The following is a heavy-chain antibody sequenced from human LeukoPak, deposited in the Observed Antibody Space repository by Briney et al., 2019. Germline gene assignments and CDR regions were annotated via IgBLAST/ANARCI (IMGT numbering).Heavy chain of an antibody. CDR3: ARGRIVVVPDNWFDP. CDR1: GYTFTSYD. CDR2: MNPNSGNT. V-gene: IGHV1-8*01. J-gene: IGHJ5*02. D-gene: IGHD2-2*01. Sequence: ASVKVSRKASGYTFTSYDINWVRQATGQGLEWMGWMNPNSGNTGYAQKFQGRVTMTRNTSISTAYMELSSLRSEDTAVYYCARGRIVVVPDNWFDPWGQGTLVTVSS.